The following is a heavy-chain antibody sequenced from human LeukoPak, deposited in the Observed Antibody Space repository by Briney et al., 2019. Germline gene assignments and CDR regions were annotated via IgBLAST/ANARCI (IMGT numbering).Heavy chain of an antibody. J-gene: IGHJ3*02. CDR2: ISSSSSTI. Sequence: GGSLRLSCAASGFTFSSYSMNWVRQAPGKGLEWVSYISSSSSTIYYADSVKGRFTISRDNAKNSLYLQMNSLRAEDTAVYYCARDGSRGAFDIWGQGTMVTVSS. CDR1: GFTFSSYS. V-gene: IGHV3-48*01. D-gene: IGHD3-10*01. CDR3: ARDGSRGAFDI.